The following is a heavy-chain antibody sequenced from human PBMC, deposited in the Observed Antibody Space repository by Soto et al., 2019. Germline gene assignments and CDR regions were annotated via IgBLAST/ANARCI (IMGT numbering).Heavy chain of an antibody. CDR1: GFPLSTYG. CDR3: ARIPGYWYGLDV. V-gene: IGHV3-23*01. D-gene: IGHD2-21*01. Sequence: EVQLLESGGGLVQPGGSLRLSCAASGFPLSTYGMSWVRQAPGKGLEWVSSITGTGGDTYYADSVKGRFTSSRDNSNNMLYLHMNSLRVEDTAVYYCARIPGYWYGLDVWGQGTTITVSS. J-gene: IGHJ6*02. CDR2: ITGTGGDT.